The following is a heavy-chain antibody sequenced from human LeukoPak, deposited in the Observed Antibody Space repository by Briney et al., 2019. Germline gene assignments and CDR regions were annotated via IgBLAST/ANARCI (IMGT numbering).Heavy chain of an antibody. CDR1: GGTFNSYD. J-gene: IGHJ4*02. Sequence: GASVKVSCKASGGTFNSYDISWVRQAPGQGLEWMGGIIPIFGTANYAQKFQGRVTITTDESTSTAYMELSSLRSEDTAVYYCATEDKYSSSRYDYWGQGTLVTVSS. CDR2: IIPIFGTA. CDR3: ATEDKYSSSRYDY. D-gene: IGHD6-13*01. V-gene: IGHV1-69*05.